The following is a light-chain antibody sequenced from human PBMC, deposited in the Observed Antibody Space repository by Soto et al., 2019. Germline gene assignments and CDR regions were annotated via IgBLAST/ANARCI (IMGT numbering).Light chain of an antibody. V-gene: IGKV3-11*01. CDR2: DVS. CDR3: QQRSNWPRK. J-gene: IGKJ1*01. CDR1: QSVSSN. Sequence: EIVMTQSPATLSVSPGETATLPCRASQSVSSNLAWYQQKPGQAPRLLIYDVSNRATDIPARFSGSGSGTDFTLTISSLEPEDLAVYYCQQRSNWPRKFGQGTKVDIK.